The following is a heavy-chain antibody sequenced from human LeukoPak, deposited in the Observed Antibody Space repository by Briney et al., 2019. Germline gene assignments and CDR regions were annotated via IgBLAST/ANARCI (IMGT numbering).Heavy chain of an antibody. V-gene: IGHV1-46*01. Sequence: ASVKVSCKTSGYSFTAFYIHWVRQAPGQGLEWMGIINPSGGSTSYAQKFQGRVTMTRDTSTSTVYMELSSLRSEDTAVYYCAREDRRWGNWFDPWGQGTLVTVSS. CDR1: GYSFTAFY. CDR2: INPSGGST. CDR3: AREDRRWGNWFDP. D-gene: IGHD5-24*01. J-gene: IGHJ5*02.